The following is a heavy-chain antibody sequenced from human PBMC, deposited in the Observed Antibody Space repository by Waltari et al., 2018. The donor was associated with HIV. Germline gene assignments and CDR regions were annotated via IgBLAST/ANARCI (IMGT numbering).Heavy chain of an antibody. V-gene: IGHV3-21*01. CDR3: ARGGSPSSGWSPEDY. CDR2: ISSSSSYI. CDR1: GFTFSSYS. Sequence: EVQLVESGGGLVKPGGSLRLSCAASGFTFSSYSMNWVRQAPGKGLEWVSTISSSSSYIYYADSVKGRFTISRDNAKNSLYLQMNSLRAEDTAVYYCARGGSPSSGWSPEDYWGQGTLVTVSS. J-gene: IGHJ4*02. D-gene: IGHD6-19*01.